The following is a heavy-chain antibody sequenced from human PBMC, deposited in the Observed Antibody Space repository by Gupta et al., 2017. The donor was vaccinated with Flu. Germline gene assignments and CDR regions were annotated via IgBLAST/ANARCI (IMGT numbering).Heavy chain of an antibody. V-gene: IGHV4-34*01. CDR1: GGSFSGYY. CDR3: ARGRRGPAATHYYYYGMDV. J-gene: IGHJ6*02. CDR2: INHSGST. Sequence: QVQLQQWGAGLLTPSETLSLTCAVYGGSFSGYYWSWIRPPPGKGLEWIGEINHSGSTNYNPSLKSRVTISVDTSKNQFSLKLSSVTAADTAVYYCARGRRGPAATHYYYYGMDVWGQGTTVTVSS. D-gene: IGHD2-15*01.